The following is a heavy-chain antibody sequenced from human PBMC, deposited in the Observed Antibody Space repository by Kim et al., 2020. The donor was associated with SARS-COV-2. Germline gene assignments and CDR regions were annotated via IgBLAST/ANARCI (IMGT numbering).Heavy chain of an antibody. J-gene: IGHJ6*02. CDR3: ARGQRGYYYYGMDV. V-gene: IGHV4-59*09. D-gene: IGHD6-25*01. Sequence: PSLKSRVTISVGTSKNQFSLKLSSVTAADTAVYYCARGQRGYYYYGMDVWGQGTTVTVSS.